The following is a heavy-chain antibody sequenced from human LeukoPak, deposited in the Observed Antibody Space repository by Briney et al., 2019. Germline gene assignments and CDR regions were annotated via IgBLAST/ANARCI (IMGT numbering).Heavy chain of an antibody. V-gene: IGHV4-39*07. CDR2: MFYSGTT. CDR1: GDFISSSVHY. D-gene: IGHD3-3*01. J-gene: IGHJ4*02. Sequence: SETLSLTCTVSGDFISSSVHYWGWIRQPPGKGLKWIGSMFYSGTTYYNPSLKSRVTISVDTSQNQFSLKLNSVTAADTAVYYCAGTTYYDFWTLDYWGQGTLVTVSS. CDR3: AGTTYYDFWTLDY.